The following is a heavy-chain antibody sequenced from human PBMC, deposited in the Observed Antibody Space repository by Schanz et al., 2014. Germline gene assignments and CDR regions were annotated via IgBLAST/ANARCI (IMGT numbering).Heavy chain of an antibody. J-gene: IGHJ3*01. V-gene: IGHV3-NL1*01. Sequence: QVHLVESGGGVVQPGGSLRLSCEASGFIFNDHGMNWVRQAPGKGLEWISSMYINSGSTQYADSVKGRFIISRDSSKNTLFLQMNSLRAEDTAVYFCARDGGRDGYNLAFDVWGQGTLVTVSS. CDR1: GFIFNDHG. D-gene: IGHD5-12*01. CDR2: MYINSGST. CDR3: ARDGGRDGYNLAFDV.